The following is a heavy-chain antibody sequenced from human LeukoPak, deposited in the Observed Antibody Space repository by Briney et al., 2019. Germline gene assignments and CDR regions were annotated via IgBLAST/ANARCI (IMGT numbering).Heavy chain of an antibody. CDR1: GFTFRSYA. CDR2: ISYDGSNK. J-gene: IGHJ6*03. D-gene: IGHD2/OR15-2a*01. Sequence: GGSLRLSCAASGFTFRSYAMHWVRQAPGKGLEWVALISYDGSNKYYADSVKGRFTISRDNSKNTLFLQMNSLRADDTAVYYCARPFLAGGYYMDVWGKGTTVTISS. V-gene: IGHV3-30*04. CDR3: ARPFLAGGYYMDV.